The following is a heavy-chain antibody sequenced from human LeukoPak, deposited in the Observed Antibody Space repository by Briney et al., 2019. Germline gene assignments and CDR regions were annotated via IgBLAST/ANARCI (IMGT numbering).Heavy chain of an antibody. CDR1: GYTFTSYG. Sequence: ASVKVSCKASGYTFTSYGISWVRQAPGQGLEWMGWISAYNGNTNYAQKLKGRVTMTTDTSTSTAYMELRSLRSDDTAVYYCARAITAAKYYYYYYMDVWGKGTTVTVSS. D-gene: IGHD2-2*01. CDR3: ARAITAAKYYYYYYMDV. J-gene: IGHJ6*03. V-gene: IGHV1-18*01. CDR2: ISAYNGNT.